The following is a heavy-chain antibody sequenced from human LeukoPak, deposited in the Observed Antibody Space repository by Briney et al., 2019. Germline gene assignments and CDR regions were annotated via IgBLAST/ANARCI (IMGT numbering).Heavy chain of an antibody. CDR3: ARDDYGDYPGYYYYYYGMDV. CDR2: IYTSGST. Sequence: SETLSLTCTVSGGSISSYYWSWIRQPAGKGLEWIGRIYTSGSTNYNPSLKSRVTMSVDTSKNQFSLKLSSVTAADTAVYCCARDDYGDYPGYYYYYYGMDVWGQGTTVTVSS. V-gene: IGHV4-4*07. D-gene: IGHD4-17*01. CDR1: GGSISSYY. J-gene: IGHJ6*02.